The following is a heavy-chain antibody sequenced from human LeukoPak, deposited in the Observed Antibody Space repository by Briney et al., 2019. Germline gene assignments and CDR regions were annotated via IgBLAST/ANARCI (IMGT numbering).Heavy chain of an antibody. CDR3: ARDPGQKLPSMLG. J-gene: IGHJ4*02. Sequence: ASVKVSCKASGGTFSSYAISWVRQAPGQGLEWMGRISPILGIANYAQKFQGRVTITADKSTSTAYMELSRLRSEDTAVYYCARDPGQKLPSMLGWGQGALVTVSS. D-gene: IGHD6-13*01. CDR2: ISPILGIA. V-gene: IGHV1-69*04. CDR1: GGTFSSYA.